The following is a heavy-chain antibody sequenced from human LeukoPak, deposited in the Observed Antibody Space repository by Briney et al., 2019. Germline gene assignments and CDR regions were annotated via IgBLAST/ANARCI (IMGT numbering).Heavy chain of an antibody. CDR2: IRYDGSNK. J-gene: IGHJ6*03. CDR1: GFTFSSYA. V-gene: IGHV3-30*02. D-gene: IGHD2-8*01. Sequence: GGSLRLSCAASGFTFSSYAMHWVRQAPGKGLEWVSFIRYDGSNKFYADSVKGRFTISRDTSKNTLYLQMNSLRTEDSAVYYCAKAGYCATAGCPDYYYMDVWGRGTTVTVSS. CDR3: AKAGYCATAGCPDYYYMDV.